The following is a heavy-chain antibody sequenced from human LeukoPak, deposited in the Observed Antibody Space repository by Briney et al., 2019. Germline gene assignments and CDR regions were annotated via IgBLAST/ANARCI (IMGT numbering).Heavy chain of an antibody. V-gene: IGHV3-21*01. CDR2: ISSSSSYI. CDR3: ASSLYSSSCLGY. D-gene: IGHD6-13*01. J-gene: IGHJ4*02. CDR1: GFTFSSYS. Sequence: GGSLRLSCAASGFTFSSYSMNWVRQAPGKGLEWVSSISSSSSYIYYADSVKGRFTISRDNAKNSLYLRMNSLRAEDTAVYYCASSLYSSSCLGYWGQGTLVTVSS.